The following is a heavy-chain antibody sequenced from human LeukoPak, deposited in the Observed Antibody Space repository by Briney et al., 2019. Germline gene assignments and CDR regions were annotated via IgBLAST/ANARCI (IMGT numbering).Heavy chain of an antibody. CDR2: IYHSGST. CDR1: GGSISRSNW. CDR3: AREGSGALYDYVWGSYRSSDAFDI. Sequence: SETLSLTWAVSGGSISRSNWWSWVREPPGKGLEGLGEIYHSGSTIYNTSLKSRVTISVDKSKNQSSLKLSSVTAADTAVYYCAREGSGALYDYVWGSYRSSDAFDIWGQGTMVTVSS. D-gene: IGHD3-16*02. V-gene: IGHV4-4*02. J-gene: IGHJ3*02.